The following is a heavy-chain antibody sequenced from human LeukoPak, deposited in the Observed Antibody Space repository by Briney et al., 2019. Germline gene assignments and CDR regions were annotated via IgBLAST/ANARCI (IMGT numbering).Heavy chain of an antibody. D-gene: IGHD6-19*01. CDR1: GGSISSSSYY. CDR2: IYYSGST. J-gene: IGHJ5*02. V-gene: IGHV4-39*07. Sequence: KPSETLSLTCTVSGGSISSSSYYWGWIRQPPGKGLEWIGSIYYSGSTYYNPSLKSRVTISVDTSMNQFSLKLSSVTAADTAVYYCARVGDRSRQWLVRGSWFDPWGQGTLVTVSS. CDR3: ARVGDRSRQWLVRGSWFDP.